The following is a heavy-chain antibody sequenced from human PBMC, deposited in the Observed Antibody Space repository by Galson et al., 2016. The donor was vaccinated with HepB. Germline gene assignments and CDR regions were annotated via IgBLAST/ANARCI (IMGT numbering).Heavy chain of an antibody. V-gene: IGHV6-1*01. D-gene: IGHD5-18*01. J-gene: IGHJ4*02. CDR1: GDSVSSNVAA. CDR2: TYYRSKWYN. Sequence: CAISGDSVSSNVAAWHWIRQSPSRGLEWLGRTYYRSKWYNDYAVSVKSRVTINPDTSKNQFSLHLNSVTPEDTAVYYCARGWGPLHTAMVVDHFDYWGQGTLVSVSS. CDR3: ARGWGPLHTAMVVDHFDY.